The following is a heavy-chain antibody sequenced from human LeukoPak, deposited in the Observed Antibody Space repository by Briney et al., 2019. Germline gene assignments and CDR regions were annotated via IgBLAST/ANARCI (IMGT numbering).Heavy chain of an antibody. J-gene: IGHJ3*02. CDR3: ASASADSSGWYDAFDM. Sequence: ASVRDSFMASGYTFTVYYMHSVRQAPGQGRERMGRIYPNSGGTNYAQKLQGGVTMTRDTSSSTSYMELSRLRSDDTAVYYCASASADSSGWYDAFDMWGEGTMVTVSS. D-gene: IGHD6-19*01. CDR2: IYPNSGGT. CDR1: GYTFTVYY. V-gene: IGHV1-2*06.